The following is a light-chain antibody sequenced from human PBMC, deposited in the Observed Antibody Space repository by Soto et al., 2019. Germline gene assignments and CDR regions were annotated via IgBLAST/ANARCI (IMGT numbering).Light chain of an antibody. CDR2: DVS. CDR3: SSFTGSTSDV. Sequence: QSALTQPASVSGSPGQSVTISCTGTSSDVGGYNYVSWYQQHPGKVPKLMIYDVSDRPSGVSNRFSGSKSGNTASLTISGLQAEDEADYYCSSFTGSTSDVFGSGTKLTVL. V-gene: IGLV2-14*03. CDR1: SSDVGGYNY. J-gene: IGLJ1*01.